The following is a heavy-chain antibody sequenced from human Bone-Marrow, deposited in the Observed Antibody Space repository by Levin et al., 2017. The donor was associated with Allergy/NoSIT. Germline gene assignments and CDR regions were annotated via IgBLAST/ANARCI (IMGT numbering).Heavy chain of an antibody. J-gene: IGHJ3*02. Sequence: SCAASGFTFSSYAMHWVRQAPGKGLEWVAVISYDGSNKYYADSVKGRFTISRDNSKNTLYLQMNSLRAEDTAVYYCAREGDYGAFDIWGQGTMVTVSS. CDR2: ISYDGSNK. CDR3: AREGDYGAFDI. D-gene: IGHD3-16*01. V-gene: IGHV3-30-3*01. CDR1: GFTFSSYA.